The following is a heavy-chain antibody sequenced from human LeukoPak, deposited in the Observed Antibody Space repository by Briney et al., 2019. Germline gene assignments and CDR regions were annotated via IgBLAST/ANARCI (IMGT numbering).Heavy chain of an antibody. V-gene: IGHV1-18*01. CDR2: ISVDNGNT. CDR3: ARDSWARAYDIDH. D-gene: IGHD5-12*01. J-gene: IGHJ5*02. Sequence: APVKVSCKASGFTFTNYAISLVRQAPGQGLEWLAWISVDNGNTNYIRNLQGRVTLTTDTSTSTAYMELRNLRSDDTAVYYCARDSWARAYDIDHWGQGTLVTVSS. CDR1: GFTFTNYA.